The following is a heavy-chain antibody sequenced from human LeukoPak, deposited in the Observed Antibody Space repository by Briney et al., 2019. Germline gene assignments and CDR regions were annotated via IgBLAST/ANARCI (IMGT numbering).Heavy chain of an antibody. V-gene: IGHV3-11*01. D-gene: IGHD3-9*01. CDR1: GFTFSDYY. CDR2: ISSSGSTI. Sequence: GGSLRLSCAASGFTFSDYYMSWIRQAPGKGLEWVSYISSSGSTIYYADSVKGRFTISRDNAKNSLYLQMNSLRAEDTAVYYCARGHILTGYKSRVVYNWFDPWGQGTLVTVSS. J-gene: IGHJ5*02. CDR3: ARGHILTGYKSRVVYNWFDP.